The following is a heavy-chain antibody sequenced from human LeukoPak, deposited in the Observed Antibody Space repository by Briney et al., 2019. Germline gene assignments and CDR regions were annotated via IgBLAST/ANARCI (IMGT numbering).Heavy chain of an antibody. CDR3: AREISDSSRWYGGFDY. V-gene: IGHV3-53*01. D-gene: IGHD6-13*01. Sequence: GGSLRLSCAASGFRVTSNYMSWVRQAPGKGLEWVSVIYSGGSTYYADSVKGRFVLSRDDYKNTLSLQISNLRAEDTAVYFCAREISDSSRWYGGFDYWGQGTLVIVSS. CDR2: IYSGGST. CDR1: GFRVTSNY. J-gene: IGHJ4*02.